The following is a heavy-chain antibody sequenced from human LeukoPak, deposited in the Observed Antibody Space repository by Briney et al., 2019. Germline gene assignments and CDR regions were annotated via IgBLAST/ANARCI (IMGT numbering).Heavy chain of an antibody. CDR3: ARDGEGTSLSFFDY. CDR1: GFTFSGYS. CDR2: ISSGSGYI. D-gene: IGHD3-10*01. V-gene: IGHV3-21*01. J-gene: IGHJ4*02. Sequence: GGSLRLSCAASGFTFSGYSLNWVRQAPGKGLEWVSSISSGSGYIYYADSVKGRFTISRDDAKTSLYLQMNSLRAEDTAVYYCARDGEGTSLSFFDYWGLGTLVTVSA.